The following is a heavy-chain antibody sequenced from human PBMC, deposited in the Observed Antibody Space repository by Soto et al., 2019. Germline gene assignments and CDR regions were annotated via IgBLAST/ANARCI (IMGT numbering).Heavy chain of an antibody. V-gene: IGHV1-24*01. CDR2: FDPEDGET. CDR3: ATELAFGTGSNDAFDI. CDR1: GYTLTELS. Sequence: ASVKVSCKVSGYTLTELSMHWVRQTPGKGLEWMGGFDPEDGETIYAQKFQGRVTMTEDTSTDTAYMELSSLRSEDTAVYYCATELAFGTGSNDAFDIWGQGTMVTVS. J-gene: IGHJ3*02. D-gene: IGHD3-3*01.